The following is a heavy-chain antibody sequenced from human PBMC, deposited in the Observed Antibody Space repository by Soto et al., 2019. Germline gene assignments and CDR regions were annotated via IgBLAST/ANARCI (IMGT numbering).Heavy chain of an antibody. D-gene: IGHD2-21*02. CDR1: GFTFNLYA. V-gene: IGHV3-23*01. J-gene: IGHJ2*01. Sequence: EVQLLESGGGLVQPGGSLRLSCAASGFTFNLYAMSWVRQAPGKGLEWVSTITGSGDDTYYTDSVKGRFSISRDNPKNTLYLQMNSLRAEDTAVYYCEQVEYCGGDGYYWYFDVWGRGTLVTVSS. CDR2: ITGSGDDT. CDR3: EQVEYCGGDGYYWYFDV.